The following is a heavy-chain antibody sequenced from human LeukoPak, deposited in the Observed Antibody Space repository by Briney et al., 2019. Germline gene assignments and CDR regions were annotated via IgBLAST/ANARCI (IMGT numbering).Heavy chain of an antibody. V-gene: IGHV3-23*01. CDR2: ISGSGGST. CDR3: AKVYRIQLWNEFDY. D-gene: IGHD5-18*01. CDR1: GFIFSRLA. Sequence: GGSLRLSCAGSGFIFSRLAMTWVRQAPGKGLEWVSSISGSGGSTYYADSVKGRFTISRDNSKNTLYLQMNSLRDEDTAVYYCAKVYRIQLWNEFDYWGQGTLVTVSS. J-gene: IGHJ4*02.